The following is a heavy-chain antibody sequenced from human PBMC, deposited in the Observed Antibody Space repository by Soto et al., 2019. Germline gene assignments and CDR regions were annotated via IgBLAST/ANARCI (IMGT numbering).Heavy chain of an antibody. CDR3: ARDGYSYARRGYYFDS. CDR2: ISYDGSIQ. V-gene: IGHV3-30-3*01. Sequence: QVQLVESGGGVVQPGRSLRLSCAASGFTFTSYALHWVRQAPGEGLEWVAVISYDGSIQYYADSVKGRFTISRDISKNTLYVDMNSLRPEDTAVYYCARDGYSYARRGYYFDSWGQGTLVTVSS. CDR1: GFTFTSYA. D-gene: IGHD5-18*01. J-gene: IGHJ4*02.